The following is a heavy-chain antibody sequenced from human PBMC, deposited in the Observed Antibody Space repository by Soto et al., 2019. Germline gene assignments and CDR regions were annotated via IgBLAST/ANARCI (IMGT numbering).Heavy chain of an antibody. CDR3: ARTRCSSTSCYSWVSWFDP. J-gene: IGHJ5*02. CDR1: GGSISSYY. V-gene: IGHV4-59*08. Sequence: QVQLQESGPGLVKPSETLSLTCTVSGGSISSYYWSWIRQPPGKGLEWIGHIYYSGSTNYNPSLKSRATXSXDXXKTQFARKLSTVTAADTAVYSCARTRCSSTSCYSWVSWFDPWGQGTLVTVSS. D-gene: IGHD2-2*01. CDR2: IYYSGST.